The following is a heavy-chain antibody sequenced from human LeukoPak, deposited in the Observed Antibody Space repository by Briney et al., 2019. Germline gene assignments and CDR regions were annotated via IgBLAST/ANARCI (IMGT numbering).Heavy chain of an antibody. CDR2: IKQDGSEK. Sequence: GGSLRLSCAASGFTFSDYWMSWVRQAPGKGLEWVANIKQDGSEKYYVDSVKGRFTISRDNAKNSLYLQMNALRAEDTAVYYCARRYYLDYWGQGTLVTVSS. J-gene: IGHJ4*02. D-gene: IGHD3-10*01. CDR1: GFTFSDYW. V-gene: IGHV3-7*01. CDR3: ARRYYLDY.